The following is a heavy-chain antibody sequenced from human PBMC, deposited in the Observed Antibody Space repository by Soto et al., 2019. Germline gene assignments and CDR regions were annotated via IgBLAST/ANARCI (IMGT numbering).Heavy chain of an antibody. D-gene: IGHD5-12*01. CDR2: IIPEFGKG. V-gene: IGHV1-69*01. CDR1: GGTFRSYA. J-gene: IGHJ4*02. CDR3: ARERGGYNRGDFEF. Sequence: QVQLVQSGAEVKKPGSSVKVSCKSSGGTFRSYAISWVRQAPGQGLEWVGGIIPEFGKGNSAQKFQGRVTITADEPTPTVYMEVSGLRSDDTAVYYCARERGGYNRGDFEFWGQGTLISVSS.